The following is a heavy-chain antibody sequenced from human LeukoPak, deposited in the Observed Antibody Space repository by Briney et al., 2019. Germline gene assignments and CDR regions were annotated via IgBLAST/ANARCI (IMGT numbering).Heavy chain of an antibody. D-gene: IGHD6-13*01. V-gene: IGHV3-48*03. CDR2: ISSSGRSI. CDR1: GFTFRSYD. J-gene: IGHJ4*02. CDR3: ARDLGQQLV. Sequence: GGSLRLSCEASGFTFRSYDMNWVRQAPGKGLEWVSYISSSGRSIYYADSVKGRFTISRDNAKNSLYLQMNSLRAEDTAVYYCARDLGQQLVWGQGTLVTVSS.